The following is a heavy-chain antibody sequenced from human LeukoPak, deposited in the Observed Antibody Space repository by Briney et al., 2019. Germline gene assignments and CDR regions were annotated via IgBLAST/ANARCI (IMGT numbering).Heavy chain of an antibody. V-gene: IGHV3-23*01. J-gene: IGHJ3*02. Sequence: PGGSLRLSCAASGFTFSSYAMSWVRQAPGKGLEWVSAVSGSGGSTYYADSVKGWFTISRDNSKNTLYLQMNSLRAEDTAVYYCAKDQEAYSSGWYDAFDIWGQGTMVTVSS. CDR3: AKDQEAYSSGWYDAFDI. D-gene: IGHD6-19*01. CDR1: GFTFSSYA. CDR2: VSGSGGST.